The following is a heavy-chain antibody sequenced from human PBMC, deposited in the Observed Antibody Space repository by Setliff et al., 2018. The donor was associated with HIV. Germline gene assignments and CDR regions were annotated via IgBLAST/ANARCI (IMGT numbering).Heavy chain of an antibody. CDR1: GFSLSSTGVG. V-gene: IGHV2-5*01. CDR3: ARRLNLAAAGRFNCFDP. J-gene: IGHJ5*02. CDR2: IYWNDDK. D-gene: IGHD6-25*01. Sequence: SGPTLVNPTQTLTLTCTFSGFSLSSTGVGVGWIRPPPGKALEWLAVIYWNDDKLYSPSLRSRLTITKDTSKNQVVLTMTNMDPVDTATYYCARRLNLAAAGRFNCFDPWGQGTLVTVSS.